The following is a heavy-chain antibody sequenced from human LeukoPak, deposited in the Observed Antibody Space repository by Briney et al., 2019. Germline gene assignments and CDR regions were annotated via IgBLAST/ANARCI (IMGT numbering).Heavy chain of an antibody. V-gene: IGHV4-59*12. D-gene: IGHD3-10*01. Sequence: PSETLSLTCTVSDDSISDYYRGWIRQPPGKGLEWIGYFYNSGRSTYNPSLKSRVTMSVDTSKNQFSLKLSSVTAADTAVYYCARSSGGHFDYWGQGTLVTVSS. CDR2: FYNSGRS. CDR1: DDSISDYY. CDR3: ARSSGGHFDY. J-gene: IGHJ4*02.